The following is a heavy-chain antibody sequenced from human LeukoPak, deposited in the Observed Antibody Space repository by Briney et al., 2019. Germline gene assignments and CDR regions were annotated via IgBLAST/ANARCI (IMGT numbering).Heavy chain of an antibody. Sequence: GGSLRLSCAASGFSLSSYAMSWVRQAPGKGLEWVSAISSTDAGTYHADSVRGRFTISRDNSKNTLYLQMNSLRAEDTAVYYCAKGGIVGATGFYYWGQGTLVTVSS. D-gene: IGHD1-26*01. CDR3: AKGGIVGATGFYY. CDR2: ISSTDAGT. J-gene: IGHJ4*02. V-gene: IGHV3-23*01. CDR1: GFSLSSYA.